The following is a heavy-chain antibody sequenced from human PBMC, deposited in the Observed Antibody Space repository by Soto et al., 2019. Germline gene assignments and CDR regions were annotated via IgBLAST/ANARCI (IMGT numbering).Heavy chain of an antibody. CDR1: GFAFSSHP. CDR2: ISDGGDLT. J-gene: IGHJ3*02. Sequence: LGGSLRLSCAASGFAFSSHPMSWVRQAPEKGLEWVAGISDGGDLTYNADSVRGRFTISRDNSRNTLYLQMNSLRAEDTAVYYCARRVIGSSRAFDIWGQGXMVTVSS. D-gene: IGHD3-10*01. V-gene: IGHV3-23*01. CDR3: ARRVIGSSRAFDI.